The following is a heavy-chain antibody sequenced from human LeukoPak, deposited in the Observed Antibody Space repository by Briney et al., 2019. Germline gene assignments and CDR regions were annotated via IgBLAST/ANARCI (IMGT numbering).Heavy chain of an antibody. V-gene: IGHV1-8*01. Sequence: WASVKVSCKASGYTFTNYDVNWVRQATGQGLEWMGWMNPNSGGTGFAQKFQGRVTMTRNTSINTAYMGLSRLRSEDTAVYCCAGSPRDYDASIRYNWFDPWGQGTLVTVSS. J-gene: IGHJ5*02. CDR1: GYTFTNYD. CDR2: MNPNSGGT. D-gene: IGHD4-17*01. CDR3: AGSPRDYDASIRYNWFDP.